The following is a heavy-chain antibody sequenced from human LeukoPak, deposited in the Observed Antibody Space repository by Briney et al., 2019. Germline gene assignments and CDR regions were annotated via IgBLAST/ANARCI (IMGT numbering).Heavy chain of an antibody. CDR2: ISASGSAT. Sequence: GGSLRLSCAASGFIFSNYGMNWVRQAPGKGLEWVAAISASGSATSYADSVRGRFTISRDNSKSTTYLQMNSLRAEDTAVFYCAKDKGSRYNNWFDPWGQGTLVTLSS. CDR3: AKDKGSRYNNWFDP. V-gene: IGHV3-23*01. D-gene: IGHD6-13*01. J-gene: IGHJ5*02. CDR1: GFIFSNYG.